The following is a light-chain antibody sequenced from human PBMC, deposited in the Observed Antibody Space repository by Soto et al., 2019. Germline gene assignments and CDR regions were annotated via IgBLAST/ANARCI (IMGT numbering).Light chain of an antibody. Sequence: QSALTQPRSVSGSPGQSVTISCTGTSSDVGGYNYVSWYQQHPGKAPKLMIYDVSKRPSGVPDRFSGSESGNTASLTISGLQAEDEADYYCCSYAGSYTLGYVFGNGTKVTVL. J-gene: IGLJ1*01. V-gene: IGLV2-11*01. CDR3: CSYAGSYTLGYV. CDR1: SSDVGGYNY. CDR2: DVS.